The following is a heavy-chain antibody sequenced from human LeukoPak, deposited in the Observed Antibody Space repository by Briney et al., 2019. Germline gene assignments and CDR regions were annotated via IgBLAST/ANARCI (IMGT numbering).Heavy chain of an antibody. Sequence: PGGSLRLSCATSGFTFSSFAMSWVRQAPGKGLEWVSGISDGGGTTNYADAVKGRFTISRDKSKNTLFLQMNSLRAEDTAVYYSAKSYGDYLGYFDSWGQGTLVTVSS. J-gene: IGHJ4*02. CDR3: AKSYGDYLGYFDS. D-gene: IGHD4-17*01. V-gene: IGHV3-23*01. CDR2: ISDGGGTT. CDR1: GFTFSSFA.